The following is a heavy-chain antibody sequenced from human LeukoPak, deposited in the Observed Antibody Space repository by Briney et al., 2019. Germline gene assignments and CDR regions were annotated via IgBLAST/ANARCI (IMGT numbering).Heavy chain of an antibody. CDR3: ARVLRYFDWLSSYYMDV. Sequence: ASVKVSCKASGYTFTSYGISWVRQAPGQGIEWMGWISAYNGNTNYAQKLQGRVTMTTDTSTSTAYMELRSLRPDDAAVYYCARVLRYFDWLSSYYMDVWGKGTTVTVSS. CDR2: ISAYNGNT. V-gene: IGHV1-18*01. J-gene: IGHJ6*03. CDR1: GYTFTSYG. D-gene: IGHD3-9*01.